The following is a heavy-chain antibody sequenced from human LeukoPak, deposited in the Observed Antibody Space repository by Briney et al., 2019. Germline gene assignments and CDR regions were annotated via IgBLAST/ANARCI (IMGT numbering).Heavy chain of an antibody. CDR1: GYTFTGYY. D-gene: IGHD3-10*01. Sequence: ASVKVSCKASGYTFTGYYRHWVRQAPGQGLEWMGWINPNSGGTNYAQKFQGRVTMTRDTSISTAYMELSRLRSDDTAVYYCARDRLVTMVRGVIPPPWWGQGTLVTVSS. V-gene: IGHV1-2*02. CDR3: ARDRLVTMVRGVIPPPW. CDR2: INPNSGGT. J-gene: IGHJ4*02.